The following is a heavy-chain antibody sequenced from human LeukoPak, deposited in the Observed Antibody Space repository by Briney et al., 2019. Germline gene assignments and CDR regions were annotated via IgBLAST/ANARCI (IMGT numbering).Heavy chain of an antibody. CDR2: IYNSVIP. J-gene: IGHJ4*02. CDR1: IDSVSSAGYS. Sequence: SETLSLTCSVSIDSVSSAGYSWNWIRQPPGKGLEWIGNIYNSVIPYYNPSLKSRVTISVDRSKNQFSLELTSVTAADTAVYFCVRGTYCGGDCSLLDKWGQGTPVTVSS. V-gene: IGHV4-30-2*01. D-gene: IGHD2-21*02. CDR3: VRGTYCGGDCSLLDK.